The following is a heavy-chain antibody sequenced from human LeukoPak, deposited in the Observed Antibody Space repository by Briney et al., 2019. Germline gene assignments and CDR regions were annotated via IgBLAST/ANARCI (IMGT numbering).Heavy chain of an antibody. CDR2: IYSSGST. J-gene: IGHJ5*02. D-gene: IGHD3-10*01. V-gene: IGHV4-4*07. CDR1: GGSISSYY. CDR3: ARDPSSFGGRFDP. Sequence: SETLSLTCTVSGGSISSYYRNWIRQPAGKGLEWIGRIYSSGSTSYNPSLKSRVTMSVDTSKNQFSLKLSSVTAADTAVYYCARDPSSFGGRFDPWGQGILVAVSS.